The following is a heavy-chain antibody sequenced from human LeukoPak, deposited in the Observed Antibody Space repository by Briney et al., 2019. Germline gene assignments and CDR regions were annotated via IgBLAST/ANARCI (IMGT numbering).Heavy chain of an antibody. CDR2: INSDGSST. J-gene: IGHJ4*02. CDR3: ARGPVVPAAIWQDASRYYFDY. D-gene: IGHD2-2*02. Sequence: PGGSLRLSCAASGFTFSSYWMHWVRQAPGKGLVWVSRINSDGSSTSYADSVKGRFTISSDNAKNTLHLQMNSLRAEDTAVYYCARGPVVPAAIWQDASRYYFDYWGQGTLVTVSS. V-gene: IGHV3-74*01. CDR1: GFTFSSYW.